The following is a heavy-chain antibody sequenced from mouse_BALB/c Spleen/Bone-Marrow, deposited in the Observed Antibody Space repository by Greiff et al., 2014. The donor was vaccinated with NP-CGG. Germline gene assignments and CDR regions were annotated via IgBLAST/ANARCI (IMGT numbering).Heavy chain of an antibody. J-gene: IGHJ1*01. Sequence: QVQLKESGAELVKPGASVKLSCKASGYTFTSYWMHWVKQRPGQGLEWIGEIIPSNGRTNYNEKFKSKATPTVDKSSNTAYMQLSSLTSEDSAVYYCARWLLQYFDVWGAGTTVTVSS. CDR3: ARWLLQYFDV. CDR1: GYTFTSYW. CDR2: IIPSNGRT. V-gene: IGHV1S81*02. D-gene: IGHD2-3*01.